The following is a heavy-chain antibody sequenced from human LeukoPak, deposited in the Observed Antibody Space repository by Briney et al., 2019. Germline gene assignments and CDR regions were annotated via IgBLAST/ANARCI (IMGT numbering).Heavy chain of an antibody. CDR2: IIPILGTE. D-gene: IGHD4-17*01. J-gene: IGHJ6*03. CDR3: ASSVTTSSPSMVTYYYHYMAV. Sequence: GASVKVSCKAYGGTFSKNSVTWVRQAPGHGLEWMGGIIPILGTEKYAQKFQGRVTITTDESTNTAYMELRSLRYEDTAVYFCASSVTTSSPSMVTYYYHYMAVWGKGTTVTVSS. V-gene: IGHV1-69*16. CDR1: GGTFSKNS.